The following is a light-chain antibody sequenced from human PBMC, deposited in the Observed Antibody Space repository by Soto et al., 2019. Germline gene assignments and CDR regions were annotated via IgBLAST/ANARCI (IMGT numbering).Light chain of an antibody. CDR2: DVS. Sequence: QSALTQPASVSGSPGQSITISCTGTSSDVGGYNYVSWYQQHPGKASKLMIYDVSHRPSGVSNRFSGSKSGNTASLTISGLQAEDEADYYCSSYTRSSTLVFGGGTQLTVL. CDR1: SSDVGGYNY. CDR3: SSYTRSSTLV. V-gene: IGLV2-14*01. J-gene: IGLJ2*01.